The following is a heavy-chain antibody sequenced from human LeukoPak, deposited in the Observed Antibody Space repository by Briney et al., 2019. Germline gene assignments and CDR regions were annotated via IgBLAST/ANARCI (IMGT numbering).Heavy chain of an antibody. V-gene: IGHV1-2*02. CDR2: INPHNGGT. J-gene: IGHJ6*03. CDR1: GYTFIDNC. Sequence: ASVKVSCKASGYTFIDNCIHWVRQAPGQGLEWMGWINPHNGGTKYALKFQGRVTMTSDRSTTTVYMEVTRLRSDDTAVFYCAREAASFGTSLGYMDVWGKGTTVTVSS. CDR3: AREAASFGTSLGYMDV. D-gene: IGHD2-15*01.